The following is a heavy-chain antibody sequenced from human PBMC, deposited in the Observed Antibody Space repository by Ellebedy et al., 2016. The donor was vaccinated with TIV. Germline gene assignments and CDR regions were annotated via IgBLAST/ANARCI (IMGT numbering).Heavy chain of an antibody. J-gene: IGHJ4*02. Sequence: AASVKVSCKTSGYTFTDYHMHWTRQAPGQGLEWMGWIYPSSGDTRYAQKFQGRVTMTRDTSISTGYMELNRLTSDDTATYYCASVTFSSLSPFDYWGQGTEVAVSS. D-gene: IGHD2-2*01. CDR3: ASVTFSSLSPFDY. CDR1: GYTFTDYH. V-gene: IGHV1-2*02. CDR2: IYPSSGDT.